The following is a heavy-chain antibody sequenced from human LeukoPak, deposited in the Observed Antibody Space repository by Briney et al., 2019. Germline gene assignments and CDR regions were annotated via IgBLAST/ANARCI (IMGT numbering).Heavy chain of an antibody. D-gene: IGHD3-22*01. Sequence: GGSLRLSCVGSGFTFSSYGMSWVRRAPGNGLEWVSDISGSGGSTYNADSVKGRFTISRDNSKKTLYLQMNSLRAEDTAVYYCAKAMIVVGSRPFDYWGQGTLVTVSS. CDR1: GFTFSSYG. J-gene: IGHJ4*02. CDR3: AKAMIVVGSRPFDY. CDR2: ISGSGGST. V-gene: IGHV3-23*01.